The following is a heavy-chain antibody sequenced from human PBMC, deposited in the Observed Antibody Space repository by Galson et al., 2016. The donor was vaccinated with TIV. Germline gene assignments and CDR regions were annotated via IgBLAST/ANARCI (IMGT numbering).Heavy chain of an antibody. CDR3: AREEASGHDPFRVTIGFEN. CDR2: ISYDGTIG. D-gene: IGHD5-12*01. CDR1: GFTFSYYP. Sequence: SLRLSCAASGFTFSYYPMHWVRQAPGKALEWVAIISYDGTIGTYADSVKGRFTISRDNSKHTLYLQMNSLRAEDTAVYYCAREEASGHDPFRVTIGFENWGQGTLVTVSS. J-gene: IGHJ4*02. V-gene: IGHV3-30*04.